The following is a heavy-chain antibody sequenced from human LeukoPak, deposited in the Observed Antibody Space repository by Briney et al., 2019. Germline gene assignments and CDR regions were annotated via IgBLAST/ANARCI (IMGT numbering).Heavy chain of an antibody. J-gene: IGHJ5*02. D-gene: IGHD3-10*01. V-gene: IGHV1-2*02. CDR1: GYTLTGNY. CDR3: ARGMVRGSNWFDP. Sequence: ASVKVSCKASGYTLTGNYMHWVRQAPGQGLEWMGWINTNSGVTKYAQNFQGRVTMTRDRSTSTVYMELSSLRSEDTAVYYCARGMVRGSNWFDPWGQGTLVTVSS. CDR2: INTNSGVT.